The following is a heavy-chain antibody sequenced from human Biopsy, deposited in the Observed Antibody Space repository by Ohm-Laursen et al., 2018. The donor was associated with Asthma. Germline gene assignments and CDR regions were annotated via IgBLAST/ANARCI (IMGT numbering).Heavy chain of an antibody. CDR1: GYTFNSAG. V-gene: IGHV1-18*01. CDR2: ISVYNGNT. Sequence: SSVTVSCKPSGYTFNSAGITWVRQAPGQGLEWMGLISVYNGNTKVAQKLQDRVTMITDTSTSTAYMELRSLRSDDTAVYFCARAVDYSHYYGIDVWGQGTAVTVPP. D-gene: IGHD3-10*01. J-gene: IGHJ6*01. CDR3: ARAVDYSHYYGIDV.